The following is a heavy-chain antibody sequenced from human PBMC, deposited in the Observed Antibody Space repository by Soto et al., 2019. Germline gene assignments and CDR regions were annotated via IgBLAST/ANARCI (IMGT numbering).Heavy chain of an antibody. J-gene: IGHJ4*02. D-gene: IGHD2-8*02. CDR3: VKDRSDTWSFDY. Sequence: QVQLVESGGGVVQPGSSLRLSCVASGFTFSSCAMHWVRQVPGKGLEWLSVVTHDGTLYPYADSVKGRFSISRDNSRKTLYVQMNGLRPEDTAVYYCVKDRSDTWSFDYWGQGTLVTVSS. CDR2: VTHDGTLY. CDR1: GFTFSSCA. V-gene: IGHV3-30*18.